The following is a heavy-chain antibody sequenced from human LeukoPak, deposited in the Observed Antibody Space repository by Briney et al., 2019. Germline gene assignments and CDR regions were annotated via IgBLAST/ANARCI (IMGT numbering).Heavy chain of an antibody. Sequence: ASVKVSCKASGYTFTGYYMHWVRQAPGQGLEWMGRINPNSGGTNYAQKFQGRVTMTRDTSISTAYMELSRLRSDDTAVYYCARRTRSGYSSGWYIDYWGQGTLVTVSS. CDR2: INPNSGGT. V-gene: IGHV1-2*06. J-gene: IGHJ4*02. D-gene: IGHD6-19*01. CDR3: ARRTRSGYSSGWYIDY. CDR1: GYTFTGYY.